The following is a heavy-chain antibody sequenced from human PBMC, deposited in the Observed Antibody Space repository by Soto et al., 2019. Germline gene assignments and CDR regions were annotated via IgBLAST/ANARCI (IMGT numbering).Heavy chain of an antibody. CDR3: ARGITMVRGVIINHYYYGMDV. J-gene: IGHJ6*02. D-gene: IGHD3-10*01. Sequence: IRQPPGKGLEWIGYIYHSGSTYYNPSLKSRVTISVDRSKNQFSLKLSSVTAADTAVYYCARGITMVRGVIINHYYYGMDVWGQGTTVTVSS. CDR2: IYHSGST. V-gene: IGHV4-30-2*01.